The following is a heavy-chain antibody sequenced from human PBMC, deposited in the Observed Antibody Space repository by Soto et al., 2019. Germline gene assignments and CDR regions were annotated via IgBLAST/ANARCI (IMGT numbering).Heavy chain of an antibody. Sequence: GGSLRLSCAASGFTFSGSAMTWVRQAPGKWLEYVSSITSSGSEVFHAASVKGRFTMSRDNSKNMLYLQMSSLRVEDTAIYFCARGRYYDSPQDLWGRGTQVTVSS. CDR1: GFTFSGSA. J-gene: IGHJ5*02. D-gene: IGHD3-10*01. V-gene: IGHV3-23*01. CDR3: ARGRYYDSPQDL. CDR2: ITSSGSEV.